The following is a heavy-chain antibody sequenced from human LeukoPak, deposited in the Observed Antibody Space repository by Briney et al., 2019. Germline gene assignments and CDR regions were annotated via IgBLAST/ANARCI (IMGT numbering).Heavy chain of an antibody. V-gene: IGHV1-24*01. CDR3: ATGDIVVDDGWFDP. CDR1: GYTLTELS. CDR2: FDPEDGET. J-gene: IGHJ5*02. D-gene: IGHD2-15*01. Sequence: GASVKVTCKVSGYTLTELSMHWVRQAPGKGLEWMGGFDPEDGETIYAQKFQGRVTMTEDTSTDTAYMELSSLRSEDTAVYYCATGDIVVDDGWFDPWGQGTLVTVSS.